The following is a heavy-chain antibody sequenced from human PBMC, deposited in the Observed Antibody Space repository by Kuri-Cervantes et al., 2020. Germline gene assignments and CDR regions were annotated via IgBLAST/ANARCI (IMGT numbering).Heavy chain of an antibody. V-gene: IGHV2-5*02. CDR2: IYWDDGK. Sequence: SGPTLVQPTQPLTLTCTFSGFSLSTSGVGVGWIRQPPGKALEWHALIYWDDGKSYSPSLKSRPTITKDTSKNQVVPTMTNMDPVYTATYYCAHRFSYIWGTYRDNYFDYWGQGTLVTVSS. D-gene: IGHD3-16*02. CDR1: GFSLSTSGVG. CDR3: AHRFSYIWGTYRDNYFDY. J-gene: IGHJ4*02.